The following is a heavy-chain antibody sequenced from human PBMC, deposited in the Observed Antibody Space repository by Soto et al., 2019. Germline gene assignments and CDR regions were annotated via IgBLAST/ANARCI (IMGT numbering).Heavy chain of an antibody. CDR2: IRSKANNYAT. Sequence: GGSLRLSCAASGFIFSGSAIHWVRQASGEGLEWVGRIRSKANNYATTCAASLKGRFTISRDDSKNTAYLQMNSLKTEDTAVYYCTTRGDGYNADYDYWGQGTLVTVSS. CDR3: TTRGDGYNADYDY. CDR1: GFIFSGSA. V-gene: IGHV3-73*01. D-gene: IGHD5-12*01. J-gene: IGHJ4*02.